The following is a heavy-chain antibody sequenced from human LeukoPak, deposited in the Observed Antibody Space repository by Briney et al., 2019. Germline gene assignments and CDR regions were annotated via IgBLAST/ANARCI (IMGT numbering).Heavy chain of an antibody. J-gene: IGHJ5*02. CDR1: GYTFTSYG. V-gene: IGHV1-18*01. Sequence: ASVKVSCKASGYTFTSYGISWVRQAPGQGLEWMGWISAYNGNTNYAQKLQGRVTMTTDTSTSTAYMELRSLRSDDTAVYYCARDVEHDYVSGWFDPWGQGTLVTVSS. CDR2: ISAYNGNT. CDR3: ARDVEHDYVSGWFDP. D-gene: IGHD3-16*01.